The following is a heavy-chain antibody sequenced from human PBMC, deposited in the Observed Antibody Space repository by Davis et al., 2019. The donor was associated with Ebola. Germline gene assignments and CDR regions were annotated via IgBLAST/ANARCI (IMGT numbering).Heavy chain of an antibody. CDR1: GFSLSTSGVG. Sequence: SGPTLAKPTQTLTLTCTFSGFSLSTSGVGVGWIRQPPGKALQWLALIYWDDDKRYKNQVVLTMTNMDPVDTATYYCAHSYGYNWGQGTLVTVSS. CDR2: IYWDDDK. D-gene: IGHD5-18*01. CDR3: AHSYGYN. J-gene: IGHJ4*02. V-gene: IGHV2-5*02.